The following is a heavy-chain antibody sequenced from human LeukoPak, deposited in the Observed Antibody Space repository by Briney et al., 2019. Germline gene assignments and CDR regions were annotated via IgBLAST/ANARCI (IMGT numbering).Heavy chain of an antibody. V-gene: IGHV2-5*01. CDR2: IYWNDDK. CDR1: GFSLSTSGVG. Sequence: SGPTLVKPTQTLTLTCTFSGFSLSTSGVGVGWIRQPPGKALEWLALIYWNDDKRYSPSLKSRLTITKDTSKNQVVRTMTNMDPVETATYYCAHRGGYSGQLTTYYFXXWGQGTLVT. D-gene: IGHD6-13*01. CDR3: AHRGGYSGQLTTYYFXX. J-gene: IGHJ4*02.